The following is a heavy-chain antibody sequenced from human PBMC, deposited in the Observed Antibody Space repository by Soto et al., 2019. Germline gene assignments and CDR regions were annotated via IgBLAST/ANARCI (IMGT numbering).Heavy chain of an antibody. V-gene: IGHV3-9*01. D-gene: IGHD6-13*01. CDR1: GFTFDDYA. CDR3: AKARRAAGTRIYDY. Sequence: EVQLVESGGGLVQPGRSLRLSCAASGFTFDDYAMHWVRQAPGKGLEWVSGISWNSGSIGYADSVKSRFTISSDNAKNSLDLQTNSLRAEDTGWYYCAKARRAAGTRIYDYRRQGTLVTVSS. CDR2: ISWNSGSI. J-gene: IGHJ4*02.